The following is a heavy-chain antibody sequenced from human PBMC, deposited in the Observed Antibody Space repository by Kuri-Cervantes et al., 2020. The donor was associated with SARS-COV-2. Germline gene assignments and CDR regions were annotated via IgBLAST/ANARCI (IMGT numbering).Heavy chain of an antibody. CDR3: ARRGYCSGGSCYYVDY. CDR1: GYSFTSYW. Sequence: GGSLRLSCKGSGYSFTSYWIGWVRQMPGKGLEWMGIIYPGDSDTRYSPSFQGQVTISADKSISTAYLQWSSLKASDTAMYYCARRGYCSGGSCYYVDYWGQGTLVTVSS. CDR2: IYPGDSDT. V-gene: IGHV5-51*01. J-gene: IGHJ4*02. D-gene: IGHD2-15*01.